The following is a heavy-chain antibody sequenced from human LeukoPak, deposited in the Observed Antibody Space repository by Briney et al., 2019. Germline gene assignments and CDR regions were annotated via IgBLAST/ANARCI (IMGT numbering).Heavy chain of an antibody. CDR1: GGSISSSNW. Sequence: SETLSLTCAVSGGSISSSNWWSWVRQPPGEGLEWIGEVYNSGSTNYNPSLKSRVTISVDKSKNQFSLKLNSVTAADTAVYYCAKEGLWGFDYWGQGTLVTVSS. CDR3: AKEGLWGFDY. D-gene: IGHD2/OR15-2a*01. V-gene: IGHV4-4*02. J-gene: IGHJ4*02. CDR2: VYNSGST.